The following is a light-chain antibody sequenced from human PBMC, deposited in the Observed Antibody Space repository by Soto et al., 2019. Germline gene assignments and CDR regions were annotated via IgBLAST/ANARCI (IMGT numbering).Light chain of an antibody. Sequence: EIVLTQSPRTLSLSPGERATLSYRASQSVSSSYLAWYQQKPGQAPRLLIYGASSRATGIPDRFSGSGSGTDFTLTISRLEPEDFAVYYCQQYGSSRGTFGQGTKVDI. CDR2: GAS. J-gene: IGKJ1*01. CDR1: QSVSSSY. V-gene: IGKV3-20*01. CDR3: QQYGSSRGT.